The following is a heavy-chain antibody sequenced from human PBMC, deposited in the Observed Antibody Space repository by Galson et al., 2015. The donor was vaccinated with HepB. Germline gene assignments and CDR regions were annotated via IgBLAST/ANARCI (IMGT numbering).Heavy chain of an antibody. J-gene: IGHJ3*02. CDR2: IIPIFGTA. V-gene: IGHV1-69*13. CDR3: ASYDSSGYYAHDAFDI. Sequence: SVKVSCKASGGTFSSYAISWVRQAPGQGLEWMGGIIPIFGTANYAQKFQGRVTITADESTSTAYMELSSLRSEDTAVYYCASYDSSGYYAHDAFDIWGQGTMVTVSS. CDR1: GGTFSSYA. D-gene: IGHD3-22*01.